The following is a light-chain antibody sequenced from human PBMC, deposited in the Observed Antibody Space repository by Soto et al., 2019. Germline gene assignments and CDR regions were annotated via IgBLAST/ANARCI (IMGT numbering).Light chain of an antibody. V-gene: IGLV2-8*01. J-gene: IGLJ2*01. CDR2: EVS. CDR1: SSDVGANNY. CDR3: SSRKI. Sequence: QSVLTQPPSASGSPGQSVTISCTGTSSDVGANNYVSWYQQHPGKAPKLMIYEVSQRPSGVPDRFSGSKSGNTASLTVSGLQAEDEADYYCSSRKIFGGGTKLTVL.